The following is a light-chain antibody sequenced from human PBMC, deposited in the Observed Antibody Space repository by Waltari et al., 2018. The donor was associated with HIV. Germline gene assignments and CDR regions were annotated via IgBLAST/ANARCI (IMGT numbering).Light chain of an antibody. CDR2: WAS. CDR1: QSFLSTADNKNH. V-gene: IGKV4-1*01. J-gene: IGKJ5*01. Sequence: DIVMTQSPDSLAVSLGERATINCRSRQSFLSTADNKNHLAWYHQQPGHPPKLLISWASTRESGVPARFSGSGSGTDFTLTISSLQAEDVAVYYCQQYFTTPITFGQGTRLEIK. CDR3: QQYFTTPIT.